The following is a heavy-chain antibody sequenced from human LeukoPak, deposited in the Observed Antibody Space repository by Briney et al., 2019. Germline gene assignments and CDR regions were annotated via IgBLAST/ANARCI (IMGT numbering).Heavy chain of an antibody. CDR3: ARVELAQSPFDS. J-gene: IGHJ4*02. V-gene: IGHV3-21*01. CDR1: GFTFSTYS. Sequence: GGSLRLSCAASGFTFSTYSMNWVRQAPGKGLEWVSSISSSSSYIYYADSVKGRFTISRDNAKNSLYLQMNSLGAEDTAVYYCARVELAQSPFDSWGQGTLVTVSS. D-gene: IGHD6-6*01. CDR2: ISSSSSYI.